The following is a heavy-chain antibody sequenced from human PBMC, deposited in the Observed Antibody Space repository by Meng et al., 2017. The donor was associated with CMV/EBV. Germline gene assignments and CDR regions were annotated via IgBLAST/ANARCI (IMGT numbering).Heavy chain of an antibody. Sequence: GGSLRLSCAASGFTFSSYGMHWVRQAPGKGLEWVAVIWYDGSNKYYADSVKGRFTISRDNSKNTLYLQMNSLRAEDTAVYYCAKVRADTAMLNRRYYYYYYYGMDVWGQGTTVTVSS. V-gene: IGHV3-33*06. CDR2: IWYDGSNK. CDR3: AKVRADTAMLNRRYYYYYYYGMDV. J-gene: IGHJ6*02. CDR1: GFTFSSYG. D-gene: IGHD5-18*01.